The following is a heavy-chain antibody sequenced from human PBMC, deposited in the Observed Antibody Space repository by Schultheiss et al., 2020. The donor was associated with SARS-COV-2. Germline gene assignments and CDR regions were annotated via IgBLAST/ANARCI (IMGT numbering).Heavy chain of an antibody. CDR1: GYTFTGYY. D-gene: IGHD3-3*01. Sequence: ASVKVSCKASGYTFTGYYMHWVRQAPGQGLEWMGWINPNSGGTNYAQKLQGRVTMTRDTSISTAYMELSRLRSDDTAVYYCARAGSIVLRFLEWSDAFDIWGQGTLVTVSS. CDR2: INPNSGGT. CDR3: ARAGSIVLRFLEWSDAFDI. V-gene: IGHV1-2*02. J-gene: IGHJ4*02.